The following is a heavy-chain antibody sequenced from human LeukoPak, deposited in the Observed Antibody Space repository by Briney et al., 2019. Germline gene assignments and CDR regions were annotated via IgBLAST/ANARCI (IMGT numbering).Heavy chain of an antibody. V-gene: IGHV1-69*05. Sequence: ASVKVSCKASGGTFSSYAISWVRQAPGQGLEWMGGITPIFGTANYAQKFQGRVTITTDESTSTAYMELSSLRSEDTAVYYCARVGITGTGYYYYYMDVWGKGTTVTVSS. CDR1: GGTFSSYA. J-gene: IGHJ6*03. D-gene: IGHD1-7*01. CDR2: ITPIFGTA. CDR3: ARVGITGTGYYYYYMDV.